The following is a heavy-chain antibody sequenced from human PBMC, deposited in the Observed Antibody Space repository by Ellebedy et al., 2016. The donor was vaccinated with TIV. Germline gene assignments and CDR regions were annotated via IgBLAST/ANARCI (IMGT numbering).Heavy chain of an antibody. D-gene: IGHD2-21*01. J-gene: IGHJ4*02. CDR3: ASKPCASNCHLPTLDY. CDR1: GYTFTDYY. CDR2: INPKSGDT. V-gene: IGHV1-2*02. Sequence: ASVKVSXXASGYTFTDYYIHWVRQTPGQGLEWMGCINPKSGDTNYARKFQDRLTVARDTAISTAYMELSSLSSDDTATYFCASKPCASNCHLPTLDYWGQGTLVTVSS.